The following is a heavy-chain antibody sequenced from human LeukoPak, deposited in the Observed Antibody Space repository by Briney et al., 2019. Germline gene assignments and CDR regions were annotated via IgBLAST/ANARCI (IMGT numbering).Heavy chain of an antibody. D-gene: IGHD1-1*01. CDR1: GFTFRHYY. CDR3: ARVGATGTADY. Sequence: PGGSVRLSCPAFGFTFRHYYMSWLGQAPAKGREWVSYIIKSGSDTNFADSVKGRYTISRDNAKNSLYLRMNSLRGEDTAVYYCARVGATGTADYWGQGTLVTVS. J-gene: IGHJ4*02. V-gene: IGHV3-11*06. CDR2: IIKSGSDT.